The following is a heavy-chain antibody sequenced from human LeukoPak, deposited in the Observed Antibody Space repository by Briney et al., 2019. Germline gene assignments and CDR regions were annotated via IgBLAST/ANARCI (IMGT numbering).Heavy chain of an antibody. CDR2: INPNIGDA. D-gene: IGHD2-21*02. Sequence: ASVKVSCKASGYTFTYYFIHWVRQAPGQGREWMGWINPNIGDASYAQKFQDRVTMTRDRSINTAYMELSRLTSDDTAVYYCARMALDGGDSIGFDSWGQGTLVTVSS. J-gene: IGHJ5*01. CDR1: GYTFTYYF. V-gene: IGHV1-2*02. CDR3: ARMALDGGDSIGFDS.